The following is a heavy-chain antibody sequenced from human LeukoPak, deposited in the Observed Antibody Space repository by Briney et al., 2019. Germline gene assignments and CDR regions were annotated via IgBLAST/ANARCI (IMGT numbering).Heavy chain of an antibody. CDR3: ARVNVTTIQPFDY. J-gene: IGHJ4*02. D-gene: IGHD5-12*01. V-gene: IGHV1-8*01. CDR1: GYTFTSYD. CDR2: MNPNSGNT. Sequence: ASVKVSCKASGYTFTSYDINWVRQAPGQGLEWMGWMNPNSGNTGSAQNFQGRVTMTRNTSITTAYMEVSSLRSEDTAMYYCARVNVTTIQPFDYWGQGTLVTVSS.